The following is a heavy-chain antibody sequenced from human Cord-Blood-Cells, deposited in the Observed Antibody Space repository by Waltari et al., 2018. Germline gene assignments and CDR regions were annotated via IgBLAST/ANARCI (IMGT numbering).Heavy chain of an antibody. J-gene: IGHJ6*02. Sequence: EVQLVESGGGVVQPGGSLRLSCAASGFTFSRYEMNWVSQAPWKGLEWVSYISRSGSTIYYADSVKGRFTISRDNAKNSLYLQMNSLGAEDTAVYYCARGLLWGSGYDYYYYGMDVWGQGTTVTVSS. D-gene: IGHD5-12*01. CDR3: ARGLLWGSGYDYYYYGMDV. CDR2: ISRSGSTI. CDR1: GFTFSRYE. V-gene: IGHV3-48*03.